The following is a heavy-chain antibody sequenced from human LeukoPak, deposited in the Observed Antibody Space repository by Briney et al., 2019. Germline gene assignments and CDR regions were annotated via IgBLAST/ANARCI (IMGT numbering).Heavy chain of an antibody. Sequence: PSETLSLTCTVSGGSVSSGSYYWSWIRQPPGKGLEWIGYIYYSGSTNYNPSLKSRVTISVDTSKNQFSLKLSSVTAADTAVYYCARVFGSQQQLVPYYYYYYGMDVWGQGTTVTVSS. CDR2: IYYSGST. CDR1: GGSVSSGSYY. D-gene: IGHD6-13*01. J-gene: IGHJ6*02. CDR3: ARVFGSQQQLVPYYYYYYGMDV. V-gene: IGHV4-61*01.